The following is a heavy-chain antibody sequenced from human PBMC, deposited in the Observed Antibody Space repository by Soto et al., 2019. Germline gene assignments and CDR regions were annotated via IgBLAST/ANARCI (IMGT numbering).Heavy chain of an antibody. J-gene: IGHJ6*02. V-gene: IGHV1-18*01. CDR2: ISSYNGDT. Sequence: QVQLEQSGAEVKKPGASVKVSCKASGYTFTRSGISWVRQAPGQGPEWMGWISSYNGDTNYAQTFQGRVTMTKDTXXXXXXXXXXXXXXXXXXXXXXXXXXXXXXYYYGMDVWGQGTPVTVSS. CDR1: GYTFTRSG. CDR3: XXXXXXXXYYYGMDV.